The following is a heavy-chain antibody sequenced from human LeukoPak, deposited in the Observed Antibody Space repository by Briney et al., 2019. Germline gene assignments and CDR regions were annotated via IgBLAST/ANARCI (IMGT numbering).Heavy chain of an antibody. J-gene: IGHJ4*02. CDR1: GGSFSGYY. Sequence: ETLSLTCAVYGGSFSGYYWSWIRQPPGKGLEWIGEINHSGSTNYNPSLKSRVTISVDTSKNQFSLKLSSVTAADTAVYYCAKDFVAMIVVVITYFDYWGQGTLVTVSS. CDR2: INHSGST. CDR3: AKDFVAMIVVVITYFDY. D-gene: IGHD3-22*01. V-gene: IGHV4-34*01.